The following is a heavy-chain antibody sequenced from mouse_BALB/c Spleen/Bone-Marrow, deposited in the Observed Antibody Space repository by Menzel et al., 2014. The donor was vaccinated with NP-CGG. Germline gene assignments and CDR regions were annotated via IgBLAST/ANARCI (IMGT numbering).Heavy chain of an antibody. D-gene: IGHD4-1*01. V-gene: IGHV5-6-4*01. CDR2: ISSGGSYT. CDR1: GFTFSSYT. CDR3: TRDQTGYFAY. Sequence: DVKLVESGGGLVKPGGSLKLSCAASGFTFSSYTMSWVRQTPEKRLEWVATISSGGSYTYYPDSVKGRFTISRDNAKNTLYLQMSSLKSEDTAMYYSTRDQTGYFAYWGQGTLVTASA. J-gene: IGHJ3*01.